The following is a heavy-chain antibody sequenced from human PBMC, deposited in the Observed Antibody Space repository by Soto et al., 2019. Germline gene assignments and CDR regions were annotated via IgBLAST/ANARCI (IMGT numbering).Heavy chain of an antibody. J-gene: IGHJ6*02. CDR2: IIPILGIA. CDR3: ATGFVSAIPPDVRSWDRLDV. D-gene: IGHD1-26*01. Sequence: AASVKLSCTESGGTYSIYTISWVRQAPGQGLEWMGRIIPILGIANYAQKFQGRVTITADKSTSTAYMELSGLRSENTAVYYCATGFVSAIPPDVRSWDRLDVWGQGTTVTSP. CDR1: GGTYSIYT. V-gene: IGHV1-69*02.